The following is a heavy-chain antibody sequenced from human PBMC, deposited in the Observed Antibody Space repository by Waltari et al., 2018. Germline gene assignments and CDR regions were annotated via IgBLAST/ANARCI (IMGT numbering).Heavy chain of an antibody. Sequence: QVQLAESGGGVVQRGGFRRRSWPASGFHFMTCGSRADRQAPGKGLEWVAFIRYDGSNKYYADSVKSRFTISRDNSKNTLYLQMNSLRAEDTAVYYCAKDRSGSFGVIDYWGQGTLVTVSS. CDR3: AKDRSGSFGVIDY. CDR1: GFHFMTCG. CDR2: IRYDGSNK. V-gene: IGHV3-30*02. J-gene: IGHJ4*02. D-gene: IGHD1-26*01.